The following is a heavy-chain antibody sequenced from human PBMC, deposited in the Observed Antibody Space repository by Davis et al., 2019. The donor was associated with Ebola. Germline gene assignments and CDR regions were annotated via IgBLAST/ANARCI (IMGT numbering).Heavy chain of an antibody. CDR3: ADSLIASGFYFDY. CDR1: GFTFNIFD. CDR2: VRSHGSDD. V-gene: IGHV3-30*02. J-gene: IGHJ4*02. D-gene: IGHD3-16*02. Sequence: GGSLRLSCAASGFTFNIFDMHWVRQAPGRGLEWVAFVRSHGSDDHYADSVKGRFTISRDNSKNTLFLQMNSLRAEDTAVYYCADSLIASGFYFDYWGQGTLVTVSS.